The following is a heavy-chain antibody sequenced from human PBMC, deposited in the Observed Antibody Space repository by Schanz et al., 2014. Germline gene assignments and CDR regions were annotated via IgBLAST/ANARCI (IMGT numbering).Heavy chain of an antibody. CDR3: AKGPYYYYYMDV. V-gene: IGHV3-23*04. CDR1: GITFSSHS. CDR2: ISDSGDTA. Sequence: EVHLVESGGGLVQPGGSLRLSCAASGITFSSHSFNWVRQAPGKGLEWVSLISDSGDTAYYADSVKGRFTISRDNFKGALYLQMSSLRAEDTAVYYCAKGPYYYYYMDVWGNGTTVTVSS. J-gene: IGHJ6*03.